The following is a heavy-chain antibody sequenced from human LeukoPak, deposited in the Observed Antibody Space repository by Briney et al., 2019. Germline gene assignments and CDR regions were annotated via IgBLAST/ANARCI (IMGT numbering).Heavy chain of an antibody. D-gene: IGHD3-22*01. Sequence: SETLSLTCTVSGGSVSSGSYYWSWIRQPPGKGLEWIGYYLYGGSTSYNPSLKSRVTISVDTSKNQVSLKLSSMTAADTAVYYCARVSITMIFNYWGQGTLVTVSS. J-gene: IGHJ4*02. V-gene: IGHV4-61*01. CDR2: YLYGGST. CDR3: ARVSITMIFNY. CDR1: GGSVSSGSYY.